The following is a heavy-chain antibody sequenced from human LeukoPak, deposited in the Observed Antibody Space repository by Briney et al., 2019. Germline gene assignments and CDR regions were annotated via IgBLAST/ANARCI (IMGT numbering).Heavy chain of an antibody. V-gene: IGHV4-4*07. Sequence: SETLILTCKASGGSIRSYYWSWIRQPTGKGLEWIGRSYTSGSTISTTSLKSRVTMSVDTSKNQFSLKLSSVTAAVTAFFFQAEDGIRDFDWHLDYWGQGTLVTVSS. D-gene: IGHD3-9*01. CDR3: AEDGIRDFDWHLDY. J-gene: IGHJ4*02. CDR1: GGSIRSYY. CDR2: SYTSGST.